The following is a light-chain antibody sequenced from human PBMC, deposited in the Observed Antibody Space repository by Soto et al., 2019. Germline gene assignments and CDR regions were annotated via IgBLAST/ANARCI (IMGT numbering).Light chain of an antibody. V-gene: IGKV3-15*01. CDR3: QQYDNWPPLT. Sequence: EIVMTQSPATLSVSPGERATLSCRASQSVSSNLAWYQQKPGQTPRLLIYGASTRATGVPARFSSSGSGTEFTLTISSLQSEDFAVYYCQQYDNWPPLTFGGGTKVEIK. J-gene: IGKJ4*01. CDR1: QSVSSN. CDR2: GAS.